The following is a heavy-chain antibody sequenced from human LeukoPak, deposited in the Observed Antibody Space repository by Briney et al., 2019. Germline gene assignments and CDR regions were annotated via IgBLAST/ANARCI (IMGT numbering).Heavy chain of an antibody. D-gene: IGHD2/OR15-2a*01. J-gene: IGHJ4*02. CDR1: GFTFTSYA. V-gene: IGHV3-23*01. CDR2: ISGSGGGT. CDR3: ARERTTIVSGTTIGAY. Sequence: GGSLRLSCAASGFTFTSYAMSWVRQAPGKGLEWVSSISGSGGGTFYADSVKGRFTISRDNAKNSLYLQMNSLRAEDTAVYYCARERTTIVSGTTIGAYWGQGTLVTVSS.